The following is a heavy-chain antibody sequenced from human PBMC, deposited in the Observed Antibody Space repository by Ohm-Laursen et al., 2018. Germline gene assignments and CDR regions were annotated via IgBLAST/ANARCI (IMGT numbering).Heavy chain of an antibody. V-gene: IGHV1-8*01. CDR1: GYTFTRHD. J-gene: IGHJ5*02. Sequence: ASVKVSCKASGYTFTRHDINWVRQATGQGLEWMGWMNPNSGNTGYAQNFQGRVTMTRNTSISTAYMELSSLRSEDTAVYYCARKSRRGTGNWFDPWGQGTLVTVSS. CDR2: MNPNSGNT. CDR3: ARKSRRGTGNWFDP.